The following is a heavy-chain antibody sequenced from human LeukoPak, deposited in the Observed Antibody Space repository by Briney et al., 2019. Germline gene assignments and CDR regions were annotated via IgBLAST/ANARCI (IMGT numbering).Heavy chain of an antibody. CDR1: GFTFDDHA. CDR2: ISWNSGSI. CDR3: AKGLNLYDAFDI. Sequence: GRSLRLSCAASGFTFDDHAMHWVRQAPGKGLEWVSGISWNSGSIGYADSVKGRFTIFRDNAKNSLYLQMNSLRAEDMALYYCAKGLNLYDAFDIWGQGTMVTVSS. D-gene: IGHD1-14*01. V-gene: IGHV3-9*03. J-gene: IGHJ3*02.